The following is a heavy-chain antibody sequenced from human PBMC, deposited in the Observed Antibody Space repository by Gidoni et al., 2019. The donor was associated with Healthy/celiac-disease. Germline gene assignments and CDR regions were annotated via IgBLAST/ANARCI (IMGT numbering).Heavy chain of an antibody. CDR1: VFTFSSYA. Sequence: EVQLLESGGGLVQPGGSLRLSCAASVFTFSSYAMSWVRQAPGKGLEWVSASSGSGGSTYYADSVKGRFTISRDNSKNTLYLQMNSLRAEDTAVYYCAKIWFGELLYDYWGQGTLVTVSS. CDR3: AKIWFGELLYDY. CDR2: SSGSGGST. V-gene: IGHV3-23*01. D-gene: IGHD3-10*01. J-gene: IGHJ4*02.